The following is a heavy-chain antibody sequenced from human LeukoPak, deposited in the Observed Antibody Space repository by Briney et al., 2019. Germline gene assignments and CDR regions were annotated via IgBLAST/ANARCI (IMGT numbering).Heavy chain of an antibody. Sequence: AGGSLRLSCAASGFTFSSYAMHWVRQAPGKGLEWVAVISYDGSNKYYADSVKGRFTISRDNSKNTLYLQMNSLRAEDTAVYYCARESEVPAAHGLDYWGQGTLVTVSS. V-gene: IGHV3-30-3*01. CDR2: ISYDGSNK. D-gene: IGHD2-2*01. J-gene: IGHJ4*02. CDR3: ARESEVPAAHGLDY. CDR1: GFTFSSYA.